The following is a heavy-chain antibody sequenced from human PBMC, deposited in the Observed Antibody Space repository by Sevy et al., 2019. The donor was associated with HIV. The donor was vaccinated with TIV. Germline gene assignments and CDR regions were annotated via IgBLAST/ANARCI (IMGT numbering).Heavy chain of an antibody. V-gene: IGHV6-1*01. Sequence: KQSQTLSLTCTISGDSVSSSRVAWNWIRQSPSRGLEWLGRTYYRSKWYNEYALSVKNRIIISPDTSKNQLSLQLNSVTPEDTAVYYCARAITIFGLTIMLDPWGLGTLVTVSS. CDR1: GDSVSSSRVA. CDR2: TYYRSKWYN. D-gene: IGHD3-3*01. CDR3: ARAITIFGLTIMLDP. J-gene: IGHJ5*02.